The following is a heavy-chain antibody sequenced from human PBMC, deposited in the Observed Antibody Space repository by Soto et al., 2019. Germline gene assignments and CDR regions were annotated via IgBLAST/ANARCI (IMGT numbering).Heavy chain of an antibody. CDR3: ARGRGSSSNYYYYYMDV. CDR1: GGSFRGYY. D-gene: IGHD6-19*01. Sequence: PLETLSLTPPVQGGSFRGYYWSWIRQPPGKGLEWIGEINHSGSTNYNPSLKSRVTISVDTSKNQFSLKLSSVTAADTAVYYCARGRGSSSNYYYYYMDVWGKGTTVTVSS. V-gene: IGHV4-34*01. J-gene: IGHJ6*03. CDR2: INHSGST.